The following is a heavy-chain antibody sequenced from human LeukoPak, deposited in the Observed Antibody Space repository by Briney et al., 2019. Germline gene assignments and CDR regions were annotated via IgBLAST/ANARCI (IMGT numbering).Heavy chain of an antibody. CDR3: AKEGTTYSSTWFDS. J-gene: IGHJ5*01. Sequence: GRSLRLSCAASGLTFNNYGMQWVRQTPGKGLEWVTVISHDGSVKHYADSVKGRFTISRDTSKNTVYLQMNSLRPEDTAVYYCAKEGTTYSSTWFDSWGQGTLVTVSS. CDR1: GLTFNNYG. V-gene: IGHV3-30*18. CDR2: ISHDGSVK. D-gene: IGHD6-19*01.